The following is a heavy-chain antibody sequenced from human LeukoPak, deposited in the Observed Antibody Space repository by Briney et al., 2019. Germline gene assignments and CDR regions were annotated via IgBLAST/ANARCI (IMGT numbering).Heavy chain of an antibody. J-gene: IGHJ4*02. D-gene: IGHD4-17*01. CDR2: IYYSGST. Sequence: SETLSLTCTVSGGSISSGGYYWSWIRQHPGKGREWIGYIYYSGSTYYNPSLKSRITISVDTSKNQFSLKLSSVTAADTAVYYCARVGGYGDFTFDYWGQGTLVTVSS. CDR3: ARVGGYGDFTFDY. CDR1: GGSISSGGYY. V-gene: IGHV4-31*03.